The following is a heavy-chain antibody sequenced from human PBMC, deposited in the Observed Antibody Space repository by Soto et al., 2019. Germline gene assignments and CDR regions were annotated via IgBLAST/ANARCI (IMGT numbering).Heavy chain of an antibody. CDR2: INPILSMS. Sequence: QVQLVQSGAEVRKPGSSVKVYCKASGDTLSFYSINWVRQSPGLGLEWMGRINPILSMSNYAQRFQGRVTMTADKSTSTAYMELSGLRSVDTAIYYCASSYGSGYRAFDYWGQGALVTVSS. D-gene: IGHD3-10*01. V-gene: IGHV1-69*02. CDR1: GDTLSFYS. CDR3: ASSYGSGYRAFDY. J-gene: IGHJ4*02.